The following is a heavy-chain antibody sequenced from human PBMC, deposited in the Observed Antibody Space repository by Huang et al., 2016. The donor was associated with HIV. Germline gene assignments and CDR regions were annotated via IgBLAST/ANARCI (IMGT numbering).Heavy chain of an antibody. D-gene: IGHD6-19*01. CDR1: GYTFTSNH. CDR3: ARVGSGWSLLGDALDF. V-gene: IGHV1-46*01. CDR2: INPSGGRT. J-gene: IGHJ3*01. Sequence: QVQLVQSGAEVKKPRASVRISCKASGYTFTSNHINWVRQAPGQGLEWMGKINPSGGRTDYAQKFQDRITMTRDRSTSTVYLELRSLTSDDTAIYYCARVGSGWSLLGDALDFWGRGTMVTVSS.